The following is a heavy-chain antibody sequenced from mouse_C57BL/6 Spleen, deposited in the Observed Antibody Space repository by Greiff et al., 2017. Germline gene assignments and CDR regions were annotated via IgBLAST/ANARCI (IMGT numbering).Heavy chain of an antibody. J-gene: IGHJ3*01. D-gene: IGHD1-1*01. CDR3: AMEVTTVVPFAY. V-gene: IGHV1-74*01. Sequence: QVQLQQPGAELVKPGASVKVSCKASGYTFTSYWMHWVKQRPGQGLEWIGRIHPSDSDTNYNQKFKGKATLTVDKSSSTAYMQLSSLASEDSAVYDCAMEVTTVVPFAYWGQGTLVTVSA. CDR2: IHPSDSDT. CDR1: GYTFTSYW.